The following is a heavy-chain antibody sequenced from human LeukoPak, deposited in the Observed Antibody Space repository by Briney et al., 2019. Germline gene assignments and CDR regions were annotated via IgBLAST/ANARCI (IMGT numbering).Heavy chain of an antibody. D-gene: IGHD4-17*01. CDR1: GFTFSNYS. Sequence: GGSLRLSCAASGFTFSNYSMSWVRQAPGKGLEWVSTISGTGDTTYYADSVKGRFTISRDNSKNTLFLQFNSLRADDTAVYYCAKGRGTTVTAAANYWGQGTLVTVSS. J-gene: IGHJ4*02. V-gene: IGHV3-23*01. CDR2: ISGTGDTT. CDR3: AKGRGTTVTAAANY.